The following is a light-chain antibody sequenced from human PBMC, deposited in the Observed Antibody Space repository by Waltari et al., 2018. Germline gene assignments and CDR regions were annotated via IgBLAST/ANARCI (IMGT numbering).Light chain of an antibody. CDR2: DAS. CDR3: HHRSTWSLT. CDR1: QSINNY. J-gene: IGKJ4*01. V-gene: IGKV3-11*01. Sequence: EIVLTQSPATLSLSPGERATLSCRASQSINNYLAWYQHKPGQPPRLLIYDASNRATGVPARFSGGGSGTDFTLTISSLDPEDFAVYYCHHRSTWSLTFGGGTEVGI.